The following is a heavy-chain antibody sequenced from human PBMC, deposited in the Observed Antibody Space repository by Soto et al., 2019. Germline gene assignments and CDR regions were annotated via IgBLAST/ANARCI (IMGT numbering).Heavy chain of an antibody. CDR3: AGTRGYCSGGSCPTVVDY. CDR1: GGSITSSSYY. Sequence: SETLSLTCTVSGGSITSSSYYWGWIRQPPGKGLEWIGSIYYSGSTYYNPSLKSRVTIYVDTSKNQFSLKLSSVTAADTAVYYCAGTRGYCSGGSCPTVVDYWGQGTLVTSPQ. CDR2: IYYSGST. D-gene: IGHD2-15*01. V-gene: IGHV4-39*07. J-gene: IGHJ4*02.